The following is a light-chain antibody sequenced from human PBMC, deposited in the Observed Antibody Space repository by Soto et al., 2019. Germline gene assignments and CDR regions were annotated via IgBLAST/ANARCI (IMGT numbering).Light chain of an antibody. CDR3: QQRSNWHRVT. CDR1: QGVSSY. J-gene: IGKJ5*01. V-gene: IGKV3D-11*01. CDR2: DAS. Sequence: EIVLTPSPATLSLSPVERATLSCRASQGVSSYLAWYQQKPGQAPRLLIYDASNRATGIPARFSGSGPGTDFTLTISSLEPEDFAVYYCQQRSNWHRVTFGQGTRLEI.